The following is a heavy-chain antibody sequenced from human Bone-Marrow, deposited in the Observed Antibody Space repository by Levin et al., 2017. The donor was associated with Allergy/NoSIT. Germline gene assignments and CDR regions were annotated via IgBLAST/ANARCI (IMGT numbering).Heavy chain of an antibody. D-gene: IGHD1-26*01. J-gene: IGHJ5*02. V-gene: IGHV5-51*01. CDR1: GYSFTSYW. CDR3: ARLDARGIVGAPPGGFDP. CDR2: IYPGDSDT. Sequence: KVSCKGSGYSFTSYWIGWVRQMPGKGLEWMGIIYPGDSDTRYSPSFQGQVTISADKSISTAYLQWSSLKASDTAMYYCARLDARGIVGAPPGGFDPWGQGTLVTVSS.